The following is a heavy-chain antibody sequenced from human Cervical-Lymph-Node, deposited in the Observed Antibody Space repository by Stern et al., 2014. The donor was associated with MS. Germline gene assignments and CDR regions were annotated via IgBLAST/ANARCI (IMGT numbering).Heavy chain of an antibody. V-gene: IGHV1-46*01. CDR2: ISPSGDST. Sequence: VQLVQSGPEAKKTGASVKLSCKAPGYTFTSSSMHWVRQAPGQGLEWMGIISPSGDSTTYAPKFQGRVTMTRDTSSSTVYMELSSMGSEDTAVYYCARGQRYFDYWGQGTLVTVSS. CDR1: GYTFTSSS. J-gene: IGHJ4*02. CDR3: ARGQRYFDY.